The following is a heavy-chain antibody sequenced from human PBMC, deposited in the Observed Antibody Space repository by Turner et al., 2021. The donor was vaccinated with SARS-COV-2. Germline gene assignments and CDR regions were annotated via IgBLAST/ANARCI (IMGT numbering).Heavy chain of an antibody. CDR2: IKEDGSEK. CDR1: GFTFSSFW. J-gene: IGHJ6*02. CDR3: ARRRGMDV. Sequence: VQLVESGGGLVQPGGSLRLSCAASGFTFSSFWMGWVRQGPGKGLEWVANIKEDGSEKYYVDSVKGRFTISRDNAKNSVYLQMNSLRAEDTAVYYCARRRGMDVWGQGTTVTVSS. V-gene: IGHV3-7*01.